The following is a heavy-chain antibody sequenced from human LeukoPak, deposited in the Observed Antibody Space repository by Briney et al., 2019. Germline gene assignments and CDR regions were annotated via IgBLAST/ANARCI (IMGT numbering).Heavy chain of an antibody. CDR3: ARGDWQQLVRRAHWFDP. CDR2: INPSGGST. D-gene: IGHD6-13*01. V-gene: IGHV1-46*01. CDR1: GYTFTSYH. J-gene: IGHJ5*02. Sequence: ASVKVSCKASGYTFTSYHMHWVRQAPGQVLEWMGIINPSGGSTSYAQKFQGRVTMTRDTSTSTVYMELSSLRSEDTAVYYCARGDWQQLVRRAHWFDPWGQGTLVTVSS.